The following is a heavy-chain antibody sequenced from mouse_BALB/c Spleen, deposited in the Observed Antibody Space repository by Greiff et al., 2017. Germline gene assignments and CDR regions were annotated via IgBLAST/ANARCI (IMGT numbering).Heavy chain of an antibody. V-gene: IGHV1-7*01. D-gene: IGHD4-1*01. Sequence: VQLVESGAELAKPGASVKMSCKASGYTFTSYWMHWVKQRPGQGLEWIGYINPSTGYTEYNQKFKDKATLTADKSSSTAYMQLSSLTSEDSAVYYCARDWDVLDYWGQGTTLTVSS. CDR1: GYTFTSYW. J-gene: IGHJ2*01. CDR2: INPSTGYT. CDR3: ARDWDVLDY.